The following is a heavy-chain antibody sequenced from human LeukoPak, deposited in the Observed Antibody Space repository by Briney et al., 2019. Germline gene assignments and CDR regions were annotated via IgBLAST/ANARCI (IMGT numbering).Heavy chain of an antibody. CDR2: ISPNSGAT. D-gene: IGHD1-20*01. CDR1: GYTFTGYY. J-gene: IGHJ3*02. V-gene: IGHV1-2*02. CDR3: ARRVTGTTSQAFDI. Sequence: ASVKVSCKASGYTFTGYYIHWVRQAPGHGLEWMGWISPNSGATNFAQKFQGGVTMTRDTSIGTAYMELSRLTSDDTAVYYCARRVTGTTSQAFDIWGQGTMITVSP.